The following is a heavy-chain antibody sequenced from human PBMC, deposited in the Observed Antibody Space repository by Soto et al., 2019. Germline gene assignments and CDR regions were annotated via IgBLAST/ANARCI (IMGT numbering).Heavy chain of an antibody. D-gene: IGHD3-10*01. CDR3: ARGYYGSGSYYPDY. J-gene: IGHJ4*02. CDR2: IYHSGST. Sequence: TLSLSCAVSGGSIRSAGYSWRCVRQPPGKGLEWIGYIYHSGSTYYNTSLKSRVTISVDRSKNQFSLKLSSVTDADTAVYYCARGYYGSGSYYPDYWGQGTLVTVSS. V-gene: IGHV4-30-2*01. CDR1: GGSIRSAGYS.